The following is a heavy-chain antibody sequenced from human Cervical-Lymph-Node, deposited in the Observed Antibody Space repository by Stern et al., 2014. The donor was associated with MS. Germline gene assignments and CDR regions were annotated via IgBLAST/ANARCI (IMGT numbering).Heavy chain of an antibody. V-gene: IGHV3-9*01. CDR3: AKGRVFTNDAFDF. D-gene: IGHD3-10*01. CDR2: ITWNSCNR. CDR1: GFTFAGFS. J-gene: IGHJ3*01. Sequence: EVHLVESGGSLVQPGSSLRLSCAASGFTFAGFSMHWVRQPPGQGLQWVSGITWNSCNRDYADYVKGRFTISRDNAKNSVYLQMTSLTADDTALYYCAKGRVFTNDAFDFWGQGTLVTVSS.